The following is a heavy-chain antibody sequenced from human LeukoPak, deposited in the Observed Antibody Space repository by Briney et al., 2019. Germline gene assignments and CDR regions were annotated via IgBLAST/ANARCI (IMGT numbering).Heavy chain of an antibody. Sequence: PGGSLRLSCAASGFTFSSYSMNWVRQAPGKGLEWVSSISSSSSYIYYADSVKGRFTISRDNAKNSLYLQMKSLRAEDTAVYYCATNKYPGIAAAAKEDYWGQGTLVTVSS. D-gene: IGHD6-13*01. CDR3: ATNKYPGIAAAAKEDY. CDR2: ISSSSSYI. V-gene: IGHV3-21*01. CDR1: GFTFSSYS. J-gene: IGHJ4*02.